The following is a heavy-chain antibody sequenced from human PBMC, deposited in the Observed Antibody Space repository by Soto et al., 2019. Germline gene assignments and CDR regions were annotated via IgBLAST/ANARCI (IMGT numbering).Heavy chain of an antibody. CDR2: TFVTGAT. CDR3: ARGRSDSAGSSFGRRMDV. CDR1: GEALGSGQSY. J-gene: IGHJ6*02. Sequence: QVQLQESGPGLVKSSETLSLICFVSGEALGSGQSYWTWIGKAPGKGWEGMGQTFVTGATKYSASLKSRVTMSVDTSKSQISLTLTSVTAADSATYFCARGRSDSAGSSFGRRMDVWGQGTTVTVSS. V-gene: IGHV4-61*01. D-gene: IGHD3-10*01.